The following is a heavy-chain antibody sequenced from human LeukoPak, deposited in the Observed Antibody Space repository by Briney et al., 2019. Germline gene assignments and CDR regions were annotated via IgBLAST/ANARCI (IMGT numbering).Heavy chain of an antibody. V-gene: IGHV1-69*13. D-gene: IGHD3-3*01. CDR1: GASFSSYA. CDR2: IFPIFGTA. Sequence: ASAKLSRTGSGASFSSYAICWVRQAPGHGLEWMGGIFPIFGTANSAQKFQGRVTITADESTSTTYMELSSMRSEDTAVYYCARNYDVWNRNWFDPWGQGTLVTVSS. J-gene: IGHJ5*02. CDR3: ARNYDVWNRNWFDP.